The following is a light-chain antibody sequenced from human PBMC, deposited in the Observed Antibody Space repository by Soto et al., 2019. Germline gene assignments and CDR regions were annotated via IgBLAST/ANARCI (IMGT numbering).Light chain of an antibody. CDR3: QQSYSTPPT. CDR2: AAS. J-gene: IGKJ5*01. CDR1: HSISTY. V-gene: IGKV1-39*01. Sequence: DIHMAQSPSSLSSSVVDRVTITCRTSHSISTYLNLYQQKPGKAPKLLIYAASSLQSGVPSRFSGSGSGTDFTLTINSLQPEDFATYYCQQSYSTPPTFGQGTRLEIK.